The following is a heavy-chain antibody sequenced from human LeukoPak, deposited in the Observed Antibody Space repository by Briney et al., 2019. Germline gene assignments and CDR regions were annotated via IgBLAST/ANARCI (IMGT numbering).Heavy chain of an antibody. CDR2: IYYSGST. J-gene: IGHJ6*02. D-gene: IGHD3-9*01. Sequence: SETLSLTCIVSGGSISSYYWSWIRQPPGKGLEWIGYIYYSGSTNYNPSLKSRVTISVDTSKNQLSLKLSSVTAADTAVYYCARQSLLTGYRPYYYYGMDVWGQGTTVTVSS. CDR3: ARQSLLTGYRPYYYYGMDV. V-gene: IGHV4-59*08. CDR1: GGSISSYY.